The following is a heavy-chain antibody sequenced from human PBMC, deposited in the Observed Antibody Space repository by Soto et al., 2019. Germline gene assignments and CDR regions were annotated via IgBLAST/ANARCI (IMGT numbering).Heavy chain of an antibody. CDR2: TSYDGSDK. Sequence: QVQLVESGGGVVQPGTSLRVSCVGSGFTFRSYVMHWVRQAPGKGLEWVALTSYDGSDKYYYDSVWGRFTISRDNSRNTVDLQMDSLRLEGTALYYCARWGTTGGLDVWGQGTLVSVSS. CDR1: GFTFRSYV. J-gene: IGHJ1*01. D-gene: IGHD3-16*01. V-gene: IGHV3-30*05. CDR3: ARWGTTGGLDV.